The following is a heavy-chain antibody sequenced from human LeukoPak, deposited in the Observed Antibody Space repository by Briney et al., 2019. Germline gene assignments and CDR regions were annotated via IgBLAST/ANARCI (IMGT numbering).Heavy chain of an antibody. CDR1: GGTFSSYA. J-gene: IGHJ6*02. CDR3: ARVDYDSSYGMDV. D-gene: IGHD3-22*01. Sequence: SVKVSCKASGGTFSSYAISWVRQAPGQGLEWMGRIIPILGIANYAQKFQGRVTITADKSTSTAYMELSSLRSEDTAVYYCARVDYDSSYGMDVWGQGTTVIVSS. CDR2: IIPILGIA. V-gene: IGHV1-69*04.